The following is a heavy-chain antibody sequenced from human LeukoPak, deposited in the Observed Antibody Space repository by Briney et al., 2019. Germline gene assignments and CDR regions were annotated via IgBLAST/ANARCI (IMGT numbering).Heavy chain of an antibody. J-gene: IGHJ6*03. CDR2: IKQDGSEK. V-gene: IGHV3-7*01. CDR3: ARDRLLWFGEGLPMDV. D-gene: IGHD3-10*01. CDR1: GFTFSSYW. Sequence: PGGSLRLSCAASGFTFSSYWMSWVRQAPGKGLEWVANIKQDGSEKYYVDSVKGRFTISRDNAKNSLYLQMNSLRAEDTAVYYCARDRLLWFGEGLPMDVWGKGTTVTVSS.